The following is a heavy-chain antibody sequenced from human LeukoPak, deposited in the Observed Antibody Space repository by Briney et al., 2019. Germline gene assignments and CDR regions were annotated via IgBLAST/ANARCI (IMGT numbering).Heavy chain of an antibody. CDR1: GGSISSYY. Sequence: SETLSLTCTVSGGSISSYYWSGIRRPAGKGLEWIGRIYSSGSTNYNPSLRTGVTMSVDTSKKQFSLKLSSVTAADTAMYYCARIGSGSYRSLDCWGQRILVTVSS. J-gene: IGHJ4*02. CDR3: ARIGSGSYRSLDC. D-gene: IGHD1-26*01. V-gene: IGHV4-4*07. CDR2: IYSSGST.